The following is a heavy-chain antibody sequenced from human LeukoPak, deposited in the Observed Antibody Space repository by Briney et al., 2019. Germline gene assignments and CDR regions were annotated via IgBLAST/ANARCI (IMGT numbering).Heavy chain of an antibody. V-gene: IGHV1-2*02. CDR2: INPNSGGT. D-gene: IGHD3-3*01. Sequence: ASVKVSCKASGYTFTGYYMHWVRQAPGQGLEWMGWINPNSGGTNYAQKFQGRVTMTRDTSISTAYMELSRLRSDDTAVYYCARGTSGPRAPDAFDIWGQGTMVTVSS. CDR3: ARGTSGPRAPDAFDI. J-gene: IGHJ3*02. CDR1: GYTFTGYY.